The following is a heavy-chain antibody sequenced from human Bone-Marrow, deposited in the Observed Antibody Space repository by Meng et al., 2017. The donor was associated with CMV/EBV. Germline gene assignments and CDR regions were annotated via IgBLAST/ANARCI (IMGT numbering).Heavy chain of an antibody. CDR2: IKSKTDGETA. V-gene: IGHV3-15*01. Sequence: GRLVGSGGDSVKPGGSLRLSCAGSGFTFSNAWMSWVRQAPGKGLEWVGRIKSKTDGETADYNAPVKGRFTISRDDSKNTLYLQMNNLKTEDTAIYYCIWNDLGDYWGQGTLVTVFS. CDR3: IWNDLGDY. CDR1: GFTFSNAW. D-gene: IGHD1-1*01. J-gene: IGHJ4*02.